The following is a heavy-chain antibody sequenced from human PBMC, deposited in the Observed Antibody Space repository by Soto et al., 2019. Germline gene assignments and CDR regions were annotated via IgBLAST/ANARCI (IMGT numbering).Heavy chain of an antibody. D-gene: IGHD6-19*01. J-gene: IGHJ4*02. Sequence: EVQLLESGGGLVQPGGSLRLSCAASGFSFNNFPINWVRQAPGEGLEWVSWLAHSDATTYYADSVKGRFTVSRDISKTTVYLQMSSLGVEDAAVYYCAPALDEQWRGGTVGGQGTLVTVSS. CDR1: GFSFNNFP. V-gene: IGHV3-23*01. CDR3: APALDEQWRGGTV. CDR2: LAHSDATT.